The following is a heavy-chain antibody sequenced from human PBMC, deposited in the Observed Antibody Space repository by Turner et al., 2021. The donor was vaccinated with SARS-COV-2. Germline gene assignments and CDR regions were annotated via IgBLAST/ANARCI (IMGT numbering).Heavy chain of an antibody. D-gene: IGHD3-3*01. CDR3: ARVDSPTKGFYFDY. CDR2: ISNHGTSQ. J-gene: IGHJ4*02. V-gene: IGHV3-30-3*01. Sequence: VQLVESGGGLVQPGWSLMLSCTPSGFTFPTYAMHWVRQAPGKGLEWVAIISNHGTSQFYADSVKGRFSISRDNSKNTVFLQMNSLRAEDTAVYYCARVDSPTKGFYFDYWGQGTLVTVSS. CDR1: GFTFPTYA.